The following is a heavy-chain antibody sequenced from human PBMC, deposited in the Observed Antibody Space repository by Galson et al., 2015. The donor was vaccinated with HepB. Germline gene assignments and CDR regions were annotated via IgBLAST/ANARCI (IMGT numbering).Heavy chain of an antibody. Sequence: SVKVSCKASGYTFTSSAVQWVRQARGQRLEWIGWIVVGSGNTNYAQKFQERVTMTTDTSTSTAYMELRSLRSDDTAVYYCASSATVVTPAAFDIWGQGTMVTVSS. CDR1: GYTFTSSA. V-gene: IGHV1-58*01. CDR3: ASSATVVTPAAFDI. J-gene: IGHJ3*02. D-gene: IGHD4-23*01. CDR2: IVVGSGNT.